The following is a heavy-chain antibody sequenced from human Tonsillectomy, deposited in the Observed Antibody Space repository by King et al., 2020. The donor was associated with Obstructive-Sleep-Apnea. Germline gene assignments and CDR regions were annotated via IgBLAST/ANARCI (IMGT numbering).Heavy chain of an antibody. CDR3: ARHENNYDPFDS. Sequence: QLVQSSAEVKKPGESLRISCQGSGYRFASYWISWVRQMPGKGLEWMGKIDPSDSYTTYNPSFQGHVTISADKSINTAYLQWTSLQASDTAMYYCARHENNYDPFDSWGQGTLVTVSS. D-gene: IGHD3-22*01. V-gene: IGHV5-10-1*01. CDR2: IDPSDSYT. J-gene: IGHJ4*02. CDR1: GYRFASYW.